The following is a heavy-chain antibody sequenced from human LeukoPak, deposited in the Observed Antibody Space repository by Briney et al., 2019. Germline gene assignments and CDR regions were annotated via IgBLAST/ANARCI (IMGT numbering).Heavy chain of an antibody. V-gene: IGHV3-23*01. J-gene: IGHJ4*02. CDR3: AKDLYSNYGPADY. CDR2: INGGGVNT. Sequence: GGSLRLSCAASGFTFSSYAMSWVRQAPGKGLEWVSTINGGGVNTHYADSVGGRFTISRDNSKNTLFLQMNSLRDEDTAEYYCAKDLYSNYGPADYWGQGNLVTVSS. CDR1: GFTFSSYA. D-gene: IGHD4-11*01.